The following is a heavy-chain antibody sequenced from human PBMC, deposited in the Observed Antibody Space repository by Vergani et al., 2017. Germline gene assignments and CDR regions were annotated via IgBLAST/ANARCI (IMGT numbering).Heavy chain of an antibody. J-gene: IGHJ4*02. CDR2: ISYDGSNK. D-gene: IGHD1-7*01. CDR3: AREGVDWNYGAGLYYFDY. V-gene: IGHV3-30*01. Sequence: QVQLVESGGGVVQPGRSLRLSCAASGFTFSSYAMHWVRQAPGKGLEWVAVISYDGSNKYYADSVKGRFTISRDNSKNTLYLQMNSLRAEDTAVYYCAREGVDWNYGAGLYYFDYWGQGTLVTVSS. CDR1: GFTFSSYA.